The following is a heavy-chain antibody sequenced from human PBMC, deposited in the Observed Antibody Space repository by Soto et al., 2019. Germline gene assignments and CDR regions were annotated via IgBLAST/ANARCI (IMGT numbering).Heavy chain of an antibody. Sequence: PGGSLRLSCAASGFTFSSYWMHWVRQAPGKGLVWVSRINSDGSSTGYADSVKGRFTISRDSAKNTLYLQMNSLRAEDTAVYYCARDGWDYYGSGSGYYYYYYGMDVWGQGTTVTVSS. CDR3: ARDGWDYYGSGSGYYYYYYGMDV. D-gene: IGHD3-10*01. CDR2: INSDGSST. CDR1: GFTFSSYW. J-gene: IGHJ6*02. V-gene: IGHV3-74*01.